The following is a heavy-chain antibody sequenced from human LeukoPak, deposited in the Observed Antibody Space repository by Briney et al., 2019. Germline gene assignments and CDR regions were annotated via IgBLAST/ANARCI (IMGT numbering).Heavy chain of an antibody. Sequence: GASVKVSCKASGYTFTGYYMHWVRQAPGQGLEWMGWINPNSGGTNYAQKFLGRITMTRDTSISTAYMELSRLRSDDTAVYYCARDRGDYIWGSYRPLAFDYWGQGTLVTVSS. V-gene: IGHV1-2*02. CDR2: INPNSGGT. J-gene: IGHJ4*02. D-gene: IGHD3-16*02. CDR1: GYTFTGYY. CDR3: ARDRGDYIWGSYRPLAFDY.